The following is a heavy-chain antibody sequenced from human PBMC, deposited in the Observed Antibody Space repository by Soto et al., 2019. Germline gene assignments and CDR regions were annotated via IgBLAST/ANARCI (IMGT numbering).Heavy chain of an antibody. CDR2: ISNSGST. J-gene: IGHJ4*02. Sequence: QLQLQESGPGLVKPSETLSLTCSVSGASISSTFSYWAWIRQPPGKGLEWIASISNSGSTYYNPSLKSRVTISVDTSKNHLSLKLTSVTATDTALFYCARHHPRAAARAIDHWGQGTLVTVSS. V-gene: IGHV4-39*01. CDR1: GASISSTFSY. CDR3: ARHHPRAAARAIDH. D-gene: IGHD6-13*01.